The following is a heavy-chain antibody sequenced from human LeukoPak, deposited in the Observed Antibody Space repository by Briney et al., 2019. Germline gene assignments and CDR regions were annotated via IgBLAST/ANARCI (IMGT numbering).Heavy chain of an antibody. CDR2: ISSSSSYI. J-gene: IGHJ4*02. CDR3: ARIGGMVRGDFY. V-gene: IGHV3-21*01. D-gene: IGHD3-10*01. Sequence: GGSLRLSCAASGFTFSSYSMNWVRQAPGKGLEWVSSISSSSSYIYYADSVKGRFTISRDNAKNSLYLQMNSLRAEDTAVYYCARIGGMVRGDFYWGQGTLVTVSS. CDR1: GFTFSSYS.